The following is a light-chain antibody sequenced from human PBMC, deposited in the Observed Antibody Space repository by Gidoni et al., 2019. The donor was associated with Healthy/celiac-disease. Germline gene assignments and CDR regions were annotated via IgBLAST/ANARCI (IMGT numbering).Light chain of an antibody. J-gene: IGKJ2*04. CDR1: QSISYW. CDR2: KAS. V-gene: IGKV1-5*03. Sequence: DIQMTQSPSTLSAYVGDRVTITCRASQSISYWLAWYQQKPGKAPKLLIYKASTLETGVPSRFSGSGSGTEFTLTINSLQPDDFATYYCQQYNSFSCSFXXXTKLEIK. CDR3: QQYNSFSCS.